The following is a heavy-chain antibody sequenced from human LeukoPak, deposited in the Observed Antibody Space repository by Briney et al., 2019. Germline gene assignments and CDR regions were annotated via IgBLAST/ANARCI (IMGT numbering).Heavy chain of an antibody. CDR2: IIPIFGTA. D-gene: IGHD4-17*01. V-gene: IGHV1-69*13. CDR1: GGTFSSYA. J-gene: IGHJ6*02. Sequence: ASVKVSCKASGGTFSSYAISWVRQAPGQGLEWMGGIIPIFGTANYAQKFQGRVTITADESTSTAYMELSSLRSEDTAVYYCASLAVTTHSHYYYYGMDVWGQGTTVTVSS. CDR3: ASLAVTTHSHYYYYGMDV.